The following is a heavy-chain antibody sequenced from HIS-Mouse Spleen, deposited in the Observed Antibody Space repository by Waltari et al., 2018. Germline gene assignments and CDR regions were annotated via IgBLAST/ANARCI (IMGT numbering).Heavy chain of an antibody. D-gene: IGHD3-22*01. CDR1: GGSISSGGYY. CDR3: ARGPNTMIVVVDAFDI. Sequence: QVQLQESGPGLVKPSQTLSLTCTVSGGSISSGGYYWSWIRQHPGKGLEWIGYIYYSGRTYANPSLKSRVTISVDTSKNQSSLKLSSVTAADTAVYYCARGPNTMIVVVDAFDIWGQGTMVTVSS. J-gene: IGHJ3*02. V-gene: IGHV4-31*03. CDR2: IYYSGRT.